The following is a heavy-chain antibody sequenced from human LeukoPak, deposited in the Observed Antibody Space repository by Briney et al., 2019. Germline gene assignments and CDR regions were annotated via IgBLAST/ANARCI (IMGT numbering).Heavy chain of an antibody. CDR1: GGSISSGGYS. V-gene: IGHV4-30-2*01. J-gene: IGHJ4*02. Sequence: SETLSLTCAVSGGSISSGGYSWSWIRQPPGKGLEWIGYIYHSGSTYYNPSLKSRVTISADRSKNQFSLKLSSVTAADTAVYYCARGAYGSYFDYWGQGTLVTVSS. CDR2: IYHSGST. D-gene: IGHD3-10*01. CDR3: ARGAYGSYFDY.